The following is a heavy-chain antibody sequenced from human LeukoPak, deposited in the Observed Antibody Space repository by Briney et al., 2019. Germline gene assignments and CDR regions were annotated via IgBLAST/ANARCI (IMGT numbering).Heavy chain of an antibody. D-gene: IGHD3-3*01. Sequence: PSETLSLTCTVSGGSISSSSYYWGWIRQPPGKGLEWIGSIYYSGSTYYNPSLKSRVTISVDTSKNQFSLKLSSVTAADTAVYYCASGESGYGLRIDYWGQGTLVTVSS. V-gene: IGHV4-39*07. CDR2: IYYSGST. J-gene: IGHJ4*02. CDR3: ASGESGYGLRIDY. CDR1: GGSISSSSYY.